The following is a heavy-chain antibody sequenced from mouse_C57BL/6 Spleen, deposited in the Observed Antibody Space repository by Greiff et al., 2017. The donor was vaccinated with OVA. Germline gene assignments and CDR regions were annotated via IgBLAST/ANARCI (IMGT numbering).Heavy chain of an antibody. CDR2: ISNLAYSI. V-gene: IGHV5-15*01. D-gene: IGHD4-1*01. J-gene: IGHJ2*01. Sequence: EVQLVESGGGLVQPGGSLKLSCAASGFTFSDYGMAWIRQAPRKGPEWVAFISNLAYSIYYADTVTGRFPISKENAKNTLYLEMSSLRSEDTAMYYCARQENWDYFDYWGQGTTLTVSS. CDR3: ARQENWDYFDY. CDR1: GFTFSDYG.